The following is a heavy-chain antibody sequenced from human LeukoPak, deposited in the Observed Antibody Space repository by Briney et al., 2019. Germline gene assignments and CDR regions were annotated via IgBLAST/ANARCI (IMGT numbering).Heavy chain of an antibody. V-gene: IGHV3-7*03. CDR3: AKGTTVVTPIWYFDL. D-gene: IGHD4-23*01. Sequence: GGSLRLSCAASGFTFSNFWMTWVRQAPGKGLEWVANIKQDGSDKHYADSVKGRFTISRDNSKNTLYLQMNSLRAEDTAVYYCAKGTTVVTPIWYFDLWGRGTLVTVSS. CDR2: IKQDGSDK. J-gene: IGHJ2*01. CDR1: GFTFSNFW.